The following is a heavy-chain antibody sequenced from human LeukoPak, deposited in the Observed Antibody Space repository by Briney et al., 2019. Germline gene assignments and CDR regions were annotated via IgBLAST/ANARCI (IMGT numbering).Heavy chain of an antibody. CDR3: ARQIGRFLEWSKYYFDY. CDR2: INHSGST. V-gene: IGHV4-34*01. J-gene: IGHJ4*02. Sequence: SETLSLTCAVYGGSFSGYYWSWIRQPPGKGLEWIGEINHSGSTNYNPSLKSRVTISVDTSKNQFSLKLSSVTAADTAVYYCARQIGRFLEWSKYYFDYWGQGTLVTVSS. CDR1: GGSFSGYY. D-gene: IGHD3-3*01.